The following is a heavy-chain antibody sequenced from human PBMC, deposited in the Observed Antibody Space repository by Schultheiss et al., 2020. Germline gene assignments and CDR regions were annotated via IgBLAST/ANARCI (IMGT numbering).Heavy chain of an antibody. CDR3: ARAPLGSYSPPFDY. D-gene: IGHD1-26*01. V-gene: IGHV3-73*01. J-gene: IGHJ4*02. CDR2: IRSKANSYAT. Sequence: GGSLRLSCAASGFTFSGSAMHWVRQASGKGLEWVGRIRSKANSYATAYAASVKGRFTISRDDSKNTAYLQMNSLKTEDTAVYYCARAPLGSYSPPFDYWGQGTLVNGYS. CDR1: GFTFSGSA.